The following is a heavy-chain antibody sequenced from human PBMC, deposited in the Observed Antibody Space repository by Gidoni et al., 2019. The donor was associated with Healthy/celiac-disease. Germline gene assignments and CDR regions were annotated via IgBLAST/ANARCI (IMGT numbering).Heavy chain of an antibody. Sequence: EVQLLESGGGLVQPGGSLSLSCAASGFTFSSYAMSWVRQAPGKGLEWVSAISGSGGSTYYADSVKGRFTISRDNSKNTLYLQMNSLRAEDTAVYYCAKDQGAAGTKFDYWGQGTLVTVSS. D-gene: IGHD6-13*01. CDR3: AKDQGAAGTKFDY. CDR2: ISGSGGST. V-gene: IGHV3-23*01. J-gene: IGHJ4*02. CDR1: GFTFSSYA.